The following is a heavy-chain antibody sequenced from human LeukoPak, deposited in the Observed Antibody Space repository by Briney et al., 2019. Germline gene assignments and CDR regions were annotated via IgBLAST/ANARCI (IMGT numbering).Heavy chain of an antibody. Sequence: GRSLRLSCAASGFTFSGSAMHWVRQAPGKGLEWVAVISSDGSNKYYADSVKGQFTISRDNSNNTLYLQMNSLRPEDTAVYYCARGAGTTVYYMDVWGKGTPVTVSS. CDR3: ARGAGTTVYYMDV. CDR1: GFTFSGSA. J-gene: IGHJ6*03. D-gene: IGHD1-7*01. CDR2: ISSDGSNK. V-gene: IGHV3-30*01.